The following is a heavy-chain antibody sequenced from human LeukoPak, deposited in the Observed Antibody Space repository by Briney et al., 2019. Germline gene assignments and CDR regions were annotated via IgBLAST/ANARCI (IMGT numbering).Heavy chain of an antibody. Sequence: SETLSLTCTVSGGSISSSSYYWAWIRQPPGKGLEWIGSIYYSGNTYYKSSLKSRVTIAVDTSKNQFSLKLSSVTAADTAVYYCARFQRDETYFDYWGQGTLVTVSS. V-gene: IGHV4-39*07. CDR2: IYYSGNT. J-gene: IGHJ4*02. CDR3: ARFQRDETYFDY. CDR1: GGSISSSSYY.